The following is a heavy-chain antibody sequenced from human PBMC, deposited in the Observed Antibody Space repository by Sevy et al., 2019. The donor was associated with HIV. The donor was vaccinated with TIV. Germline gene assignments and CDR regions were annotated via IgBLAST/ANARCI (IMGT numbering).Heavy chain of an antibody. Sequence: GGSLRLSCAASGFTFSNYDMAWVRQVPGKGLDWVSSISGAGISGADGTACYADSVKGRFTSSRDNSKRTLYLDMSNLRADDTAVYYCAKGWQQWTFDHWGQGTLVTVSS. D-gene: IGHD6-19*01. CDR2: ISGADGTA. J-gene: IGHJ4*02. CDR3: AKGWQQWTFDH. CDR1: GFTFSNYD. V-gene: IGHV3-23*01.